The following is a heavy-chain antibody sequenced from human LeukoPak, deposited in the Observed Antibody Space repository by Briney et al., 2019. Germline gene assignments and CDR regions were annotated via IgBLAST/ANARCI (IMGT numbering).Heavy chain of an antibody. J-gene: IGHJ4*02. CDR3: AKEVHPYDSGTYYFDY. V-gene: IGHV3-30*02. Sequence: PRGSRRLSCVVSGFTFSSYGMHWVRQAAGKVRGWVAFIRHEGINEDYADSVKGRLTLPRDNSKNPLFLQMNSLRVEEMAVYYCAKEVHPYDSGTYYFDYWGRGTLVTVSS. CDR2: IRHEGINE. CDR1: GFTFSSYG. D-gene: IGHD3-10*01.